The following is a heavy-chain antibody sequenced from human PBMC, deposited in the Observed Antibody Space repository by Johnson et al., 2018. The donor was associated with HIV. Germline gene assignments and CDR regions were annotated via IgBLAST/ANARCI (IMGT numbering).Heavy chain of an antibody. J-gene: IGHJ3*02. D-gene: IGHD2-15*01. CDR1: GFTFDDYA. V-gene: IGHV3-9*01. CDR2: ISWNSGSI. CDR3: AKDVTSAGYCSGGSCWDAFDI. Sequence: VQLVESGGGLVQPGRSLRLSCAASGFTFDDYAMHWVRQAPGKGLEWVSGISWNSGSIGYADSVKGRFTISIDNAKNSLYLQMNSLRAEDTALYYCAKDVTSAGYCSGGSCWDAFDIWGQGTMVTVSS.